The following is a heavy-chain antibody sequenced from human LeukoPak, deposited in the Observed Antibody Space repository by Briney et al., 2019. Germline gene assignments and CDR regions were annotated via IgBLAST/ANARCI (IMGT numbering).Heavy chain of an antibody. D-gene: IGHD3-22*01. CDR2: IHPSGML. Sequence: SETLSLTCAVYGGSFSGYYWSWIRQPPGKGLEWIGSIHPSGMLYNNPSLESRVTMSRDTSKNQFSLNLNFVTAADTAVYFCSRGLDSRKLGYWGQGILVTVSS. CDR3: SRGLDSRKLGY. V-gene: IGHV4-34*01. J-gene: IGHJ4*02. CDR1: GGSFSGYY.